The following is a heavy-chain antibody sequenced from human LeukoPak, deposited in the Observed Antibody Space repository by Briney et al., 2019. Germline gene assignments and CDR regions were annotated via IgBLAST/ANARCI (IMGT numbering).Heavy chain of an antibody. CDR2: IIPIFGTA. J-gene: IGHJ6*04. Sequence: SVKVSCKASGGTFSSYAISWVRQAPGQGLEWMGGIIPIFGTANYAQKFQGRVTITADESTSTAYMELSSLRSEDTAVYYCATNRYSCYYYGMDVWGKGTTVTVSS. D-gene: IGHD5-18*01. V-gene: IGHV1-69*13. CDR1: GGTFSSYA. CDR3: ATNRYSCYYYGMDV.